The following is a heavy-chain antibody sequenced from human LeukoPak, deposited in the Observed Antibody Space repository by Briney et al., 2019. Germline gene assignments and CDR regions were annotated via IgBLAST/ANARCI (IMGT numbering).Heavy chain of an antibody. CDR3: ARVKRYYYDSSGYYYAPYYFDY. CDR1: GGSFSGYY. CDR2: INHSGST. J-gene: IGHJ4*02. V-gene: IGHV4-34*01. D-gene: IGHD3-22*01. Sequence: SETLSLTCAVYGGSFSGYYWSWIRQPPGKGLEWIGEINHSGSTNYNPSLKSRVTISVDTSKNQFSLKLSFVTAADTAVYYCARVKRYYYDSSGYYYAPYYFDYWGQGTLVTVSS.